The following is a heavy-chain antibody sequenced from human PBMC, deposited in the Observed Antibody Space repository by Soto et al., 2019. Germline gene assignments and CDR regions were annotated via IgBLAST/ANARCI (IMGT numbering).Heavy chain of an antibody. Sequence: GSGPTLVNPTQTLTLTCTFSGFSLSTSGVGVGWIRQPPGKALEWLALIYWNDDKRYSPSLKSRLTITKDTSKNQVVLTMTNMDPVDTARYYCAHSRLRYFDWFRIGFDPWGQGTLVTVSS. J-gene: IGHJ5*02. CDR3: AHSRLRYFDWFRIGFDP. CDR1: GFSLSTSGVG. CDR2: IYWNDDK. D-gene: IGHD3-9*01. V-gene: IGHV2-5*01.